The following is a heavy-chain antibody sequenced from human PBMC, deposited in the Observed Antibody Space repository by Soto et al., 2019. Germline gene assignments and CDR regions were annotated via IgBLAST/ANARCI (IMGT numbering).Heavy chain of an antibody. Sequence: EVQLVQSGGGLVQPGGSLILSCAGYGVTVTSNYMNWVRQAPGKGLEWVSVIYSGENAYYADSVAGRFTISRDNSKNTLYLHMNSLRVEDTAVYYCARDLDAFDTWGQGTTVIVSS. CDR3: ARDLDAFDT. CDR2: IYSGENA. V-gene: IGHV3-53*01. J-gene: IGHJ3*02. CDR1: GVTVTSNY.